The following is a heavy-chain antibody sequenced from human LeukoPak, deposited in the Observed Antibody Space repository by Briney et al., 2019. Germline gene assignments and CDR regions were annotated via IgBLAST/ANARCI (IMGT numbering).Heavy chain of an antibody. J-gene: IGHJ5*02. CDR1: GYTFTSYD. CDR3: ARARPTVKGYCSSTSCLGFDP. D-gene: IGHD2-2*01. V-gene: IGHV1-8*01. Sequence: GASVKVSCKASGYTFTSYDINWVRQATGQGLEWMGWMNPNSGNTGYAQKLQGRVTMTTDTSTSTAYMELRSLRSDDTAVYYCARARPTVKGYCSSTSCLGFDPWGQGTLVTVSS. CDR2: MNPNSGNT.